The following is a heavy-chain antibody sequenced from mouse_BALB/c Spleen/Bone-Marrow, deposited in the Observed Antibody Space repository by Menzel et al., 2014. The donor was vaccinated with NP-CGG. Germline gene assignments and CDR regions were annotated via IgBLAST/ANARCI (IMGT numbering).Heavy chain of an antibody. V-gene: IGHV4-1*02. CDR1: GFDFSGFW. CDR3: ARLGYYGGFAY. Sequence: EMKLVESGGGLVQPGGSLKLSCAASGFDFSGFWMGWVRQAPGKGLEWIGEINPDSSTINYTPSLKDRFIISRGNAKNTLYLQMSKVRSEDTALYYCARLGYYGGFAYWGQGTLVTVSA. J-gene: IGHJ3*01. CDR2: INPDSSTI. D-gene: IGHD2-3*01.